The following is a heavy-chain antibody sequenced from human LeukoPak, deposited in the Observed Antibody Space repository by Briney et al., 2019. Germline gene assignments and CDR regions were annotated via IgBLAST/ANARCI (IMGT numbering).Heavy chain of an antibody. Sequence: GGSPRLSCAASGFTFSPYSMHWVRQAPGKGLEYVSTISSNGGSTYYANSVKGRFTISRDNSKSTLYLQMGSLRADDMAVYYCARGRDYPYYFDYWGQGALVTVSS. CDR2: ISSNGGST. V-gene: IGHV3-64*01. J-gene: IGHJ4*02. CDR1: GFTFSPYS. CDR3: ARGRDYPYYFDY. D-gene: IGHD4-17*01.